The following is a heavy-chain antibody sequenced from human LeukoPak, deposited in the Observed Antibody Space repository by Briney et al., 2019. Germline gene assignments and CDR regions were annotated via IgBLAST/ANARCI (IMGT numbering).Heavy chain of an antibody. D-gene: IGHD4/OR15-4a*01. CDR3: AKAGPHRYGDWFDA. V-gene: IGHV3-23*01. CDR2: SSGDSKFI. CDR1: GFTLSHSA. Sequence: PGRSLRLSCAASGFTLSHSAMSWVRQAPGKGLEWVASSSGDSKFIYYADSVKGRFTISRDNSKNMLYLQLNNLRAEDTALYYCAKAGPHRYGDWFDAWGQGTLVTVSS. J-gene: IGHJ5*02.